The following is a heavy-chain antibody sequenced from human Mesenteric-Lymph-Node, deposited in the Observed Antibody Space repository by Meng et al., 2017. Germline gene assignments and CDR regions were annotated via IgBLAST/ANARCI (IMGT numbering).Heavy chain of an antibody. CDR1: GFTFSSYS. V-gene: IGHV3-21*01. D-gene: IGHD2-15*01. J-gene: IGHJ6*02. CDR2: ISSSSSYI. CDR3: ARDPQCSGGSCYLRYYYYYGMDV. Sequence: GESLKISCAASGFTFSSYSMNWVRQAPGKGLEWVSSISSSSSYIYYADSVKGRFTISRDNAKNSLYLQMNSLRAEDTAVYYCARDPQCSGGSCYLRYYYYYGMDVWGQGTTVTVSS.